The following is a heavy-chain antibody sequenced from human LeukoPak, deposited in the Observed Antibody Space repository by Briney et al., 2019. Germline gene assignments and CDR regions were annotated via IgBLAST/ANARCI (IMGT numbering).Heavy chain of an antibody. CDR3: ARDPPPPYCSGGSCYLSDY. D-gene: IGHD2-15*01. CDR2: ISAYNGNT. V-gene: IGHV1-18*01. CDR1: GYTFTSYG. Sequence: ASAKVSCKASGYTFTSYGISWVRQAPGQGLEWMGWISAYNGNTNYAQKLQGRVTMTTDTSTSTAYMELRSLRSDDTAVYYCARDPPPPYCSGGSCYLSDYWGQGTLVTVSS. J-gene: IGHJ4*02.